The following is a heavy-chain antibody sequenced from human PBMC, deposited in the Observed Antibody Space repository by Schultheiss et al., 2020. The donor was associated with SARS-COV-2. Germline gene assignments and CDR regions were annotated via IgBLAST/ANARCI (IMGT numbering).Heavy chain of an antibody. CDR2: ISYDGSNK. CDR1: GFTVSSNY. Sequence: GGSLRLSCAASGFTVSSNYMSWVRQAPGKGLEWVAVISYDGSNKYYADSVKGRFTISRDNSKNTLYLQMNSLRAEDTAVYYCARARGRAPAPPRLWGQGTLVTVSS. D-gene: IGHD2-2*01. V-gene: IGHV3-30*03. J-gene: IGHJ4*02. CDR3: ARARGRAPAPPRL.